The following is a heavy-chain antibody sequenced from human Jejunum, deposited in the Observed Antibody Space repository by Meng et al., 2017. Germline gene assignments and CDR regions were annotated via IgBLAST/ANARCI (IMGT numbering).Heavy chain of an antibody. D-gene: IGHD6-6*01. CDR1: GGSVSSAAYY. Sequence: QAQVQESGPGLVRPSETLSLTCTVSGGSVSSAAYYWNWIRQPPGKGLEWIGYIYYSGGTTYSPSLNSRVTISIDTAKNQVSLKVSSVTAADTAVYYCAHSSSSSSFGFDYWGQGTLVTVSS. CDR3: AHSSSSSSFGFDY. J-gene: IGHJ4*02. V-gene: IGHV4-61*08. CDR2: IYYSGGT.